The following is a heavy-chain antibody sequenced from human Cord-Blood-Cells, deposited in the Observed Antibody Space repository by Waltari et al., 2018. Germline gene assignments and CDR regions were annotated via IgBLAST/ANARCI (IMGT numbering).Heavy chain of an antibody. CDR2: SNPNSGGT. D-gene: IGHD3-9*01. CDR3: ARDGYYDILTGYYFDY. Sequence: QVQLVQSGAEVKKPGASVKVSCKASGYTFTGYYMHWVRQAPGQGLEWMGWSNPNSGGTNYAQKFQGRVTMTRDTSISTAYMELSRLRSDDTAVYYCARDGYYDILTGYYFDYWGQGTLVTVSS. J-gene: IGHJ4*02. V-gene: IGHV1-2*02. CDR1: GYTFTGYY.